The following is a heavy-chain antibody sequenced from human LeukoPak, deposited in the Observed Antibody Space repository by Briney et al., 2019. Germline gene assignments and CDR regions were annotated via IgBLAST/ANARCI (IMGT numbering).Heavy chain of an antibody. V-gene: IGHV4-38-2*01. J-gene: IGHJ4*02. CDR3: ARGNWIIDY. CDR1: GYSISSGYY. D-gene: IGHD1-1*01. Sequence: SETLSLTCAVSGYSISSGYYWGWIRQPPGKGLEWIGSIYHSGSTYYNPSLKSRVTISVDTSKNQFSLKLSSVTAADTAVYYCARGNWIIDYWGQGTLVTVSS. CDR2: IYHSGST.